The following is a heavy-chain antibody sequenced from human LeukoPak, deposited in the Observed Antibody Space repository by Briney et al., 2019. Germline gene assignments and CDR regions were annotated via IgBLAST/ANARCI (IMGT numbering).Heavy chain of an antibody. CDR3: ARVLRLSWRDGPLSCPDY. CDR1: GFTFSSYA. Sequence: GGSLRLSCAASGFTFSSYAMHWVRQAPGKGLEYVSAISSNGGSTYYANSAKGRFTISRDNSKNTLYLQMGSLRAEDMAVYYCARVLRLSWRDGPLSCPDYWGQGTLVTVSS. CDR2: ISSNGGST. V-gene: IGHV3-64*01. J-gene: IGHJ4*02. D-gene: IGHD5-24*01.